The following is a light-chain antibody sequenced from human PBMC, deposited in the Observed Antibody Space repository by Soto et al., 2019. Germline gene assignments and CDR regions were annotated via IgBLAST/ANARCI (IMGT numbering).Light chain of an antibody. CDR1: QSVSSN. J-gene: IGKJ1*01. V-gene: IGKV3-15*01. Sequence: EIVMTQSPATLSVSPGERATLSCRASQSVSSNLACYQQKPGQAPRLLIYGASTRATGIPARFSGSGSGTEFTLTISSLQSEDFALYYCQHYNNWPRTFGQGTKVEIK. CDR2: GAS. CDR3: QHYNNWPRT.